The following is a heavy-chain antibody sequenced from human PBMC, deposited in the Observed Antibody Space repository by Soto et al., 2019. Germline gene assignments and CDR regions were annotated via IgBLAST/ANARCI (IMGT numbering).Heavy chain of an antibody. CDR3: ARVPVVVGSADDAFDI. CDR2: IYHSGSA. V-gene: IGHV4-4*02. Sequence: QVQLQESGPGLVKPSGTLSLTCAVSGGSVSSSNWWSWVRQSPGKGLEWMGGIYHSGSAHYNPSLKNRASISLDKSKNQFSPMLTSVTAADTAVDYCARVPVVVGSADDAFDIWGPGTRVIVSS. J-gene: IGHJ3*02. D-gene: IGHD2-21*02. CDR1: GGSVSSSNW.